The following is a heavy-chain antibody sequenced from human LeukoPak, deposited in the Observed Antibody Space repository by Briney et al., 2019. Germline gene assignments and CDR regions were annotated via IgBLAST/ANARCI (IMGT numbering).Heavy chain of an antibody. J-gene: IGHJ5*02. Sequence: SETLSLTCAVYGGSFSGYYWSWIRQPPGKGLEWIGEINHSGSTNYNPSLKRRVTISVDTSKNQFSLKLSSVTAADTAVYYCARRGGQAAGTWWFDPWGQGTLVTVSS. D-gene: IGHD6-13*01. V-gene: IGHV4-34*01. CDR1: GGSFSGYY. CDR2: INHSGST. CDR3: ARRGGQAAGTWWFDP.